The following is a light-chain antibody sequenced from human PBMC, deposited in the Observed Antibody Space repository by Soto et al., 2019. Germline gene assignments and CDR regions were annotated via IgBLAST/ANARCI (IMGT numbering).Light chain of an antibody. V-gene: IGLV2-14*01. CDR1: SADIGGYNY. CDR2: DVS. Sequence: QSVLTQPASVSGSPGQSITISCTGTSADIGGYNYVSWYHQHPGKAPKLILSDVSDRPSGVSNRFSGSKSGSTASLAISGLQAEDEADYYCSSYTSSSTYVFGAGTKLTVL. J-gene: IGLJ1*01. CDR3: SSYTSSSTYV.